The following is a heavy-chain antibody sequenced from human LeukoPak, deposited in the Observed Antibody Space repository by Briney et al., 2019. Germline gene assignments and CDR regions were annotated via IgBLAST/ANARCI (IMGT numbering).Heavy chain of an antibody. J-gene: IGHJ4*02. D-gene: IGHD3-9*01. CDR1: GYTFTNYG. CDR2: INPNSGGT. V-gene: IGHV1-2*02. Sequence: ASVKVSCKASGYTFTNYGISWVRQAPGQGLGWMGWINPNSGGTNYAQKFQSRVTMTRDTSISTAYMELGRLRSDDTAVYYCARVNRYFGWFHFDYWGQGTLVTVSS. CDR3: ARVNRYFGWFHFDY.